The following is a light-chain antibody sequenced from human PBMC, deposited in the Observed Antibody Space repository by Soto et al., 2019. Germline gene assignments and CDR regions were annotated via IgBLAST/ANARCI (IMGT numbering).Light chain of an antibody. CDR3: AAWHDSLNGPV. V-gene: IGLV1-44*01. CDR2: GNN. J-gene: IGLJ3*02. Sequence: QSVLTQPPSASGTPGQRVTISCXGSRPNIGGNTVSWYQQLPGTAPKLLIYGNNQRPSGVPDRFSGSKSGTSASLAISGLQSEDEADYYWAAWHDSLNGPVCGGGTKLTVL. CDR1: RPNIGGNT.